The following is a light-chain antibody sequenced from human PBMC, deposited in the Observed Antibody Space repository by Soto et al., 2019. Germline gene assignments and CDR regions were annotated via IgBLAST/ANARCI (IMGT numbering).Light chain of an antibody. V-gene: IGLV1-44*01. CDR3: AAFDDSLNGWV. Sequence: QLVLTQPPSASGTPGQRVTISCSGSSSSIGGNPVVWYQQLPGTAPKLFIYGTDQRPSGVPDRFSGSKSGTAASLAISGLQSEDEADYYCAAFDDSLNGWVFGGGTKLTVL. J-gene: IGLJ3*02. CDR1: SSSIGGNP. CDR2: GTD.